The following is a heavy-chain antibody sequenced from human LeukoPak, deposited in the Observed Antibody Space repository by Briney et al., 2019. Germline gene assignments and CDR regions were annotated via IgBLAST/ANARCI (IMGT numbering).Heavy chain of an antibody. CDR2: ISSSSSYI. CDR1: GFTFSSYS. CDR3: ARISGSGSYYNYYYYYMDV. J-gene: IGHJ6*03. D-gene: IGHD3-10*01. V-gene: IGHV3-21*01. Sequence: PGGSLRLSCAASGFTFSSYSMNWVRQAPGKGLEWVSSISSSSSYIYYADSVKGRFTISRDNAKNSLYLQMNSLRAEDTAVYYCARISGSGSYYNYYYYYMDVWGKGTTVTISS.